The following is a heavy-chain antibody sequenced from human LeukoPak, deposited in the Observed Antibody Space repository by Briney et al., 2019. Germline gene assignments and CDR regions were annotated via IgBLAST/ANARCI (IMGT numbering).Heavy chain of an antibody. D-gene: IGHD2-15*01. Sequence: GGSLRLSCAASGFTLSSSAMSWVRQAPGKGLEWFAAISDSGATSFYADSVRGRFTISRDNSKNTLYLQMNSLRAEDTAIYYCGKLAGKTVTVMVVVTIDSWGQGTLVTVSS. CDR1: GFTLSSSA. CDR3: GKLAGKTVTVMVVVTIDS. J-gene: IGHJ4*02. V-gene: IGHV3-23*01. CDR2: ISDSGATS.